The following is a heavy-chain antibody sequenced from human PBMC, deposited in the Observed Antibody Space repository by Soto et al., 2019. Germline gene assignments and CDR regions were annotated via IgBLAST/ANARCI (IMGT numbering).Heavy chain of an antibody. V-gene: IGHV4-39*01. J-gene: IGHJ5*02. D-gene: IGHD3-16*01. CDR3: ARFGGPALSHNWFDI. CDR1: GGSITSSSYY. Sequence: PSETLSLTCTVSGGSITSSSYYWGWIRQPPGKGLEWIGTIYYSGSTYYNPSLKSRVTISVDTSKSQFSLNLSSVTAPDTGMYFCARFGGPALSHNWFDIWGQGAQVTVSS. CDR2: IYYSGST.